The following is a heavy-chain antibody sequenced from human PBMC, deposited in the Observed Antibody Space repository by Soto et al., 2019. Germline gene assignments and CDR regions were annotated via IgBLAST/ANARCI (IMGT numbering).Heavy chain of an antibody. D-gene: IGHD5-18*01. V-gene: IGHV3-9*01. CDR3: AKGAGYSYGRHGNWFDP. Sequence: PGGSLRLSCAASGFTFDDYAMHWVRQAPGKGLEWVSGISWNSGSIGYADSVKGRFTISRDNAKNSLYLQMNSLRAEDTALYYCAKGAGYSYGRHGNWFDPWGQGTLVTVSS. J-gene: IGHJ5*02. CDR1: GFTFDDYA. CDR2: ISWNSGSI.